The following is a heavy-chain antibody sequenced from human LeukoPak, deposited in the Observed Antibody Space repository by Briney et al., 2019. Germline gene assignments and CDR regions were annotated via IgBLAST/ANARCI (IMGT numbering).Heavy chain of an antibody. CDR3: ARHLYSSSSGVGY. CDR1: GGSISRSY. D-gene: IGHD6-6*01. CDR2: MYPSGST. J-gene: IGHJ4*02. Sequence: SETLSLTCTVSGGSISRSYWSWIRQPAGKGLEWIGRMYPSGSTNYNPSLKSRPSLSADKSKNLLSLKLSSVTAADTAVYYCARHLYSSSSGVGYWGQGTLVTVSS. V-gene: IGHV4-4*07.